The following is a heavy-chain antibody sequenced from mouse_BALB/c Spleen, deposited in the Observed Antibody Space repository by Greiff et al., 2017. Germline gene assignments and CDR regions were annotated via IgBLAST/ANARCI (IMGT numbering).Heavy chain of an antibody. J-gene: IGHJ1*01. D-gene: IGHD1-1*01. Sequence: VQLQQSGPELVKPGASVNISCKASGYSFPHYNMPWVKPSHGKSLEWIGYIYPYNGGTGYNQKFKSKATLTVDNSSSTAYMELRSLTSEDSAVYYCAREGYYGSYWYFDVWGAGTTVTVSS. CDR3: AREGYYGSYWYFDV. CDR1: GYSFPHYN. V-gene: IGHV1S29*02. CDR2: IYPYNGGT.